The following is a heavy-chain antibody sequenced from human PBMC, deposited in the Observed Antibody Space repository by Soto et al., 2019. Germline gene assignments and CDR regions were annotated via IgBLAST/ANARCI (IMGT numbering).Heavy chain of an antibody. Sequence: QVQLVESGGGVVQPGRSLRLYCAASGFTFSSYGMHWVRQAPGKGLEWVAVISYDGSNKYYADSVKGRFTISRDNSKNTLYLQMNSLRGEDTAVYYCANDGSPEYYFDYWGQGTLVTVSS. V-gene: IGHV3-30*18. D-gene: IGHD6-13*01. J-gene: IGHJ4*02. CDR2: ISYDGSNK. CDR3: ANDGSPEYYFDY. CDR1: GFTFSSYG.